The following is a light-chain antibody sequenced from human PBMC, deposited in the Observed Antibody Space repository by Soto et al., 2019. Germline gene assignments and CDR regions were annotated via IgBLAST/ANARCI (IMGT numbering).Light chain of an antibody. J-gene: IGKJ4*01. CDR2: NPS. CDR1: QSVSSN. CDR3: QQYDDWPLT. Sequence: EIVMTQSPATLSVSPGEGATLSYRASQSVSSNLAWYQQKPGQAPKLLMYNPSTRATGIPERFSASGSGTEFTLTISSLQSEDFAVYYCQQYDDWPLTFGGGTKVDIK. V-gene: IGKV3-15*01.